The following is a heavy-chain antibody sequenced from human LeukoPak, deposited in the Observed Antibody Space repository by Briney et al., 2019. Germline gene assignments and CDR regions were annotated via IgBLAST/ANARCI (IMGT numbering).Heavy chain of an antibody. D-gene: IGHD5-12*01. V-gene: IGHV1-69*13. J-gene: IGHJ3*02. CDR1: GGTFSSYA. CDR2: IIPIFGTA. Sequence: ASVKVSCKASGGTFSSYATSWVRQAPGQGLEWMGGIIPIFGTANYAQKFQGRVTITADESTSTAYMELSSLRSEDTAVYYCHLYSGFQGDIWGQGTMVTVSS. CDR3: HLYSGFQGDI.